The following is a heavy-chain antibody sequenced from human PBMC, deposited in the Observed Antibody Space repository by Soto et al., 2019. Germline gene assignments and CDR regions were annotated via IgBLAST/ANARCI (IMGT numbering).Heavy chain of an antibody. CDR3: ARTKTSSTSFHVDY. CDR2: IYYSGST. Sequence: QVQLQESGPGLVKPSQTLSLTCTVSGASISSGDYYWTWIRQHPGKGLEWIGYIYYSGSTKHNPSLKSRITISVDTSKNQFSLKLNSVTAADTAVYYCARTKTSSTSFHVDYWGQGTQVTVSS. CDR1: GASISSGDYY. V-gene: IGHV4-31*03. J-gene: IGHJ4*02. D-gene: IGHD2-2*01.